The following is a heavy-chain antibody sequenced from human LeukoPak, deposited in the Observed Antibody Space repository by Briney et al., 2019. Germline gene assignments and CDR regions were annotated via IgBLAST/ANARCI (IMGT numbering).Heavy chain of an antibody. CDR3: ATWRTAKTGFDY. D-gene: IGHD1-1*01. Sequence: SSETLSLTCTVSGGSISSSAYYWGWIRQPPGKGLEWVGGVYYSGITYYNPSLKSRVTISVDTSKNQFSLRLRSVTAADTAVYYCATWRTAKTGFDYWGQGTLVTVSS. CDR1: GGSISSSAYY. V-gene: IGHV4-39*01. J-gene: IGHJ4*02. CDR2: VYYSGIT.